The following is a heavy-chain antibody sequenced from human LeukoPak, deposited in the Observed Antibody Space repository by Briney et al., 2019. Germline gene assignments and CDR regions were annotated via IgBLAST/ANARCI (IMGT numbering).Heavy chain of an antibody. CDR2: ISSSGTTM. D-gene: IGHD2-21*01. CDR3: CGASFDY. J-gene: IGHJ4*02. Sequence: GGPLRLSCTASGFTFGDYAMNWVRQAPGKGLEWVSYISSSGTTMKYEDSVKGRFTISRDNAKNSFFLQMNSLRAEDTAVYYCCGASFDYWGQGTLVTVSS. CDR1: GFTFGDYA. V-gene: IGHV3-48*03.